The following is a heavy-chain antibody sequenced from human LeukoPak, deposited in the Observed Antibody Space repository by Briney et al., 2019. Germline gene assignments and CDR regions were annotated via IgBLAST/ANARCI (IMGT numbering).Heavy chain of an antibody. CDR2: IYSTGST. Sequence: SETLSLTCTVSGGSISYYYWSWIRQPAGKGLEWIGRIYSTGSTNYNPSLKSRVTMSVDTSKSQFSLRLRSVTAADTAVYYCARQIASAGTAGFDFWGQGALVTVSS. CDR1: GGSISYYY. J-gene: IGHJ4*02. V-gene: IGHV4-4*07. D-gene: IGHD6-13*01. CDR3: ARQIASAGTAGFDF.